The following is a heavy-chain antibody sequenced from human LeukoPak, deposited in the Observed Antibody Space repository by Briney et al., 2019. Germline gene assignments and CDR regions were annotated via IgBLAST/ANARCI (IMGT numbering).Heavy chain of an antibody. CDR1: GYTFTGYY. V-gene: IGHV1-2*02. CDR2: INPNSGGT. D-gene: IGHD6-19*01. Sequence: WASVKVSCKASGYTFTGYYMHWVRQAPGQGLEWMGWINPNSGGTNYAQKFQGRVTMTRDTSISTAYMELSRLRSDDTAVYYCARGPSASYSSGWYRESLYYYYYMDVWGKGTTVTVSS. CDR3: ARGPSASYSSGWYRESLYYYYYMDV. J-gene: IGHJ6*03.